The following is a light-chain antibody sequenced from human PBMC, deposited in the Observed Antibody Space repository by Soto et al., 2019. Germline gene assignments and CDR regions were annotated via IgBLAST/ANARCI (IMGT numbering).Light chain of an antibody. Sequence: IVFTHSPATLSLSPVERATLSCRASQSVSSYLAWYQQKPGQAPRLLIYDASSRATGIPDRFSGSGSGTDFTLTISRLETEDFAVYYCQQYGSSGTFGQGTKVDIK. CDR2: DAS. CDR1: QSVSSY. J-gene: IGKJ1*01. CDR3: QQYGSSGT. V-gene: IGKV3-20*01.